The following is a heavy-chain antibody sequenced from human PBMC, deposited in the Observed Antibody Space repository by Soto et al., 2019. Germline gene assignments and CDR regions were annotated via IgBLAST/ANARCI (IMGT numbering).Heavy chain of an antibody. CDR1: GFTFSSYN. CDR3: ARARCSSGQCYYFDY. J-gene: IGHJ4*02. D-gene: IGHD2-15*01. Sequence: EVQLVESGEGWVQPGGSLRLSCAASGFTFSSYNIHWIRQAPGKGLEFVSAISRSGDRTYYADSVKGRFTITRDNSKNTVWLQMGSLRAEDMAVYHCARARCSSGQCYYFDYWGRGALVSVSS. V-gene: IGHV3-64*02. CDR2: ISRSGDRT.